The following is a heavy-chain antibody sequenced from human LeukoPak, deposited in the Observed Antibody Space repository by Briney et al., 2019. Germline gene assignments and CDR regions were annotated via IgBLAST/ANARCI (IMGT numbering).Heavy chain of an antibody. D-gene: IGHD6-13*01. J-gene: IGHJ4*01. CDR2: ISAYNGNT. Sequence: ASVKVSCKASGYTFTSYGISWVRQAPGQGLEWMGWISAYNGNTNYAQKLQGRVTMTTDTSTSTAYMELRSPRSDDTAVYYCARDRPYSSSWYSGNDYWGQETWSPSPQ. CDR3: ARDRPYSSSWYSGNDY. CDR1: GYTFTSYG. V-gene: IGHV1-18*04.